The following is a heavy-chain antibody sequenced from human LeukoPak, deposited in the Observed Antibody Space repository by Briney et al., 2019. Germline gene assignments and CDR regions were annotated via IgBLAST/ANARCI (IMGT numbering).Heavy chain of an antibody. CDR1: GFTFSSYG. D-gene: IGHD2-8*02. CDR3: ARDQLYCTGGTCYFDY. V-gene: IGHV3-30*02. CDR2: IRYDGSYQ. Sequence: GGSLRLSCAASGFTFSSYGMDGVRQAPGKGLEWVATIRYDGSYQWYAESVKGRFTISRDNSKNTLYLQMNSLRAEDTAVYYCARDQLYCTGGTCYFDYWGQGTLVTVSS. J-gene: IGHJ4*02.